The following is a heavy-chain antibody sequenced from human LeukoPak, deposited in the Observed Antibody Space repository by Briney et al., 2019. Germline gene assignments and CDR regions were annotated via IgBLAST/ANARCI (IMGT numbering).Heavy chain of an antibody. J-gene: IGHJ4*02. CDR2: IKEDGSDK. CDR3: ARSKSRAFDY. CDR1: GFSFSSHW. Sequence: GGSLRLSCADSGFSFSSHWMSWVRQAPGKGLEWVANIKEDGSDKYYVDSVKGRFTISRDNAKNSLYLRMNSLRAEDSAVYYCARSKSRAFDYWGQGTLVTVSS. V-gene: IGHV3-7*01.